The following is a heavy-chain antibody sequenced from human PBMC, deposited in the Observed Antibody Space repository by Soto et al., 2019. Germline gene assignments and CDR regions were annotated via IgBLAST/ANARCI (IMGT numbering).Heavy chain of an antibody. D-gene: IGHD6-13*01. V-gene: IGHV4-39*01. Sequence: KASETLSLTCTVSGGSISSSSYYWGWIRQPPGKGLEWIGSIYYSGCTYYNPSLKSRVTISVDTSKNQSSLKLSSVTAADTAVYYCARYGLAAGVDYWGQGTLVTVSS. CDR2: IYYSGCT. J-gene: IGHJ4*02. CDR1: GGSISSSSYY. CDR3: ARYGLAAGVDY.